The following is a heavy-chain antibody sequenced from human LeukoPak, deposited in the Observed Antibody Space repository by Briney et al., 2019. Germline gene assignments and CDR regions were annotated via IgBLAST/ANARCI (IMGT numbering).Heavy chain of an antibody. J-gene: IGHJ4*02. Sequence: ASVKVSCKVSGYTLTELSMHWVRQAPGKGLEWMGGFDPEDGETIYAQKFQGRVTMTEDTSTDTAYMELGSLRSEDTAVYYCATEGRSGWYNGYDYWGQGTLVTVSS. CDR3: ATEGRSGWYNGYDY. D-gene: IGHD6-19*01. CDR2: FDPEDGET. V-gene: IGHV1-24*01. CDR1: GYTLTELS.